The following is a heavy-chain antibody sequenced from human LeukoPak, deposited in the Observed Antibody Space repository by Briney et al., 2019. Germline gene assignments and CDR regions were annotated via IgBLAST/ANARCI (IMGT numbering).Heavy chain of an antibody. J-gene: IGHJ4*02. CDR3: ARARDYDFWSGYFDY. CDR2: INPSGGST. Sequence: ASVKVSCKASGYTFTSYYMHWVRQAPGQGLEWMGIINPSGGSTSYAQKFQGRVTMTRDTSTSTVYMELSSPRSEDTAVYYCARARDYDFWSGYFDYWGQGTLVTVSS. V-gene: IGHV1-46*01. D-gene: IGHD3-3*01. CDR1: GYTFTSYY.